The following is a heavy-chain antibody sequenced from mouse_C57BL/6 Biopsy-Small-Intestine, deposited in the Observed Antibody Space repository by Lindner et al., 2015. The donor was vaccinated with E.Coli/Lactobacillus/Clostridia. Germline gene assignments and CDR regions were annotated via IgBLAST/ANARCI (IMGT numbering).Heavy chain of an antibody. V-gene: IGHV1-39*01. J-gene: IGHJ3*01. D-gene: IGHD4-1*01. CDR2: INPSYGST. Sequence: VQLQESGPELVKPGASVKIPCEASGYSFTDYNLNWVKQSSGESLEWIAIINPSYGSTTYNPKFKDKATLSVDQSSSTASMQLNSLTSEDSAVYYCAIILTEGFAYWGQGTLVTVSA. CDR1: GYSFTDYN. CDR3: AIILTEGFAY.